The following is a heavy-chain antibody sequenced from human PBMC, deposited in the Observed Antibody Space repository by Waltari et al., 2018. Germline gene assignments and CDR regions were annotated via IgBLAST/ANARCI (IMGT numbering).Heavy chain of an antibody. Sequence: QVQLVQSGAEVKKPGSSVKVSCKASGGTFSSYAISWVRQAPGQGLEWMGWIITSLGTANYAQKCEGRVTITADESTSTAYMELSSLRSEDTAVYYCARSRQLSAYYYGMDVWGQGTTVTVSS. CDR1: GGTFSSYA. V-gene: IGHV1-69*01. D-gene: IGHD5-18*01. CDR3: ARSRQLSAYYYGMDV. J-gene: IGHJ6*02. CDR2: IITSLGTA.